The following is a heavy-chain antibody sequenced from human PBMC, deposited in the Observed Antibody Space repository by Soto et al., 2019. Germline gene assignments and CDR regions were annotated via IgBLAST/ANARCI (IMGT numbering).Heavy chain of an antibody. CDR1: GFSFNNYT. V-gene: IGHV3-21*01. D-gene: IGHD1-26*01. CDR3: AISRGATV. Sequence: EVQLVESGGGLVQPGGSLRLSCAASGFSFNNYTMNWVRQAPGKGLQWVSSSSGGRSSIYYADSVKGRFTISRDNAKNSLCLQMNSLRADDTAVYYCAISRGATVGGQGTLVTVSS. CDR2: SSGGRSSI. J-gene: IGHJ4*02.